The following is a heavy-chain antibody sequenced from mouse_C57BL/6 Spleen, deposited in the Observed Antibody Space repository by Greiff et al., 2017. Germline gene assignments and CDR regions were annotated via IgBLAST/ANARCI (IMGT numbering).Heavy chain of an antibody. CDR3: ARSPYDYDAAWFAD. CDR1: GYTFTDYN. D-gene: IGHD2-4*01. J-gene: IGHJ3*01. Sequence: VHVKQSGPELVKPGASVKMSCKASGYTFTDYNMHWVKQSHGKSLEWIGYINPNNGGTSYNQKFKGKATLTVNKSSSTAYMELRSLTSEDSAVYYCARSPYDYDAAWFADWGQGTLVTVSA. CDR2: INPNNGGT. V-gene: IGHV1-22*01.